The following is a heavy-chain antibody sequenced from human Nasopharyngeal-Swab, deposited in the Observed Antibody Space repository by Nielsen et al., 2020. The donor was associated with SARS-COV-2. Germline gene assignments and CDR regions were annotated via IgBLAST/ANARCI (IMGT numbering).Heavy chain of an antibody. CDR1: GASFSVYD. D-gene: IGHD3-22*01. CDR3: ARRVTSFTMIVVVMTGGISYFDY. CDR2: INHSGST. V-gene: IGHV4-34*01. Sequence: SETLSLTCAVYGASFSVYDWSWIRQSPGKGLEWIGDINHSGSTTPNPSTKSRVTLSLDPSKNQFSLKLSSATAADTAVYYCARRVTSFTMIVVVMTGGISYFDYWSQGILVTVSS. J-gene: IGHJ4*02.